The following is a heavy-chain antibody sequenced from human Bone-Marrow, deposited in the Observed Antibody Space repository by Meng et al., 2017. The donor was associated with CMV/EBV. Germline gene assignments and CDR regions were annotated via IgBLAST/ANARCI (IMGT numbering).Heavy chain of an antibody. CDR1: GFTFSSYS. J-gene: IGHJ6*02. CDR3: AKLRLLRPQYGMDV. D-gene: IGHD3-3*01. V-gene: IGHV3-21*01. Sequence: GESLKISCAASGFTFSSYSMNWVRQAPGKGLEWVSSISSSSSYIYYADSVKGRFTISRDNAKNSLYLQMNSLRAEDTAVYYCAKLRLLRPQYGMDVWGQETTVTASS. CDR2: ISSSSSYI.